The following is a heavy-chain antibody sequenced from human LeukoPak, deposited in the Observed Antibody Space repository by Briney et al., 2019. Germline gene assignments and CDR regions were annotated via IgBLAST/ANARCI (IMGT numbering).Heavy chain of an antibody. CDR1: GDSISYFY. CDR3: ARDRTKIGGIDY. V-gene: IGHV4-4*07. Sequence: SETLSLTCSVSGDSISYFYWSWIRQAAGKGLEWIGRVSSSGSTDYNASLKSRVTMSVDTSKNQLSLKVISVTAADTAVYYCARDRTKIGGIDYWGQGTLVTVSS. J-gene: IGHJ4*02. CDR2: VSSSGST. D-gene: IGHD3-16*01.